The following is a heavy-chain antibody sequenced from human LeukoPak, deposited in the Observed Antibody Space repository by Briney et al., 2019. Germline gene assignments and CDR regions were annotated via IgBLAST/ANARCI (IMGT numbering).Heavy chain of an antibody. CDR2: IYDVGCNK. CDR1: GFTFSSYG. D-gene: IGHD3-22*01. Sequence: GVALRLSCAASGFTFSSYGMHWVRQAPGKGLEWVAVIYDVGCNKYYADSVKGRFTISRDNSKNTLYLQMNSLRAEDTAVYYCARYRVQYYYDSSGYPDAFDIWGQGTMVTASS. V-gene: IGHV3-33*01. CDR3: ARYRVQYYYDSSGYPDAFDI. J-gene: IGHJ3*02.